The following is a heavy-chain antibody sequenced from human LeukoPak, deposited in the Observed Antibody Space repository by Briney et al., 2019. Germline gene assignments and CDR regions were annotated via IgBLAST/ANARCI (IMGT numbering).Heavy chain of an antibody. D-gene: IGHD3-10*01. J-gene: IGHJ6*02. CDR3: TTVSPGRSGSYRGIYYYGMDV. CDR1: GFTFSNAW. CDR2: IKSKTDGGTT. V-gene: IGHV3-15*01. Sequence: GGSLRLSCAASGFTFSNAWMSWVRQAPGKGLEWVGRIKSKTDGGTTDYAAPVKGRFTISRDDSKNTLYLQMNSLKTKDTAVYYCTTVSPGRSGSYRGIYYYGMDVWGQGTTVTDSS.